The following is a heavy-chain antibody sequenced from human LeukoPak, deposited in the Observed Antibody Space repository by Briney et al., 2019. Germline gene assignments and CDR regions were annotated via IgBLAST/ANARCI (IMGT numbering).Heavy chain of an antibody. V-gene: IGHV3-23*01. Sequence: GGSLRLSCAASEFTFSSYAMSWVRQAPGRGLEWVSGISGSGGSTYYADSVKGRFTISRDNSKNTLYLQMNSLRADDTAVYYCAKDHESDGYPCLDHWGLGTLVTVSS. CDR1: EFTFSSYA. J-gene: IGHJ4*02. CDR3: AKDHESDGYPCLDH. D-gene: IGHD3-22*01. CDR2: ISGSGGST.